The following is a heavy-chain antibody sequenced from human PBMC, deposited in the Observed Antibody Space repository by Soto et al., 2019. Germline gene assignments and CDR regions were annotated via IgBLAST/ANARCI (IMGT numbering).Heavy chain of an antibody. Sequence: VQLVESGGGVVQPGRSLRLSCAASGFTFSDYAMHWVRQAPGKGLEWVAVVSHDGRNTHYADSVKGRFTISRDSSKNTVYLEMTSLRAEDTAVYYGAAGGRQGLGPADLNCWGQGALVTVSS. CDR1: GFTFSDYA. V-gene: IGHV3-30*03. J-gene: IGHJ4*02. CDR2: VSHDGRNT. CDR3: AAGGRQGLGPADLNC. D-gene: IGHD6-19*01.